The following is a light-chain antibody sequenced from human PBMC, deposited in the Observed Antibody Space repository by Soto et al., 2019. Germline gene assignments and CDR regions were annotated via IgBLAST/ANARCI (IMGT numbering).Light chain of an antibody. V-gene: IGKV1-5*03. CDR1: QQISRW. CDR2: EAS. J-gene: IGKJ1*01. Sequence: DIQMTQSPSTLSASVGDRVTSTCRASQQISRWLAWYQQKPGKAPNLLIYEASSLRSGVPSRFRGRGSGTVFTLTIRTLQPDDFATYYCQQCYSNPGTFGQGTKVDIK. CDR3: QQCYSNPGT.